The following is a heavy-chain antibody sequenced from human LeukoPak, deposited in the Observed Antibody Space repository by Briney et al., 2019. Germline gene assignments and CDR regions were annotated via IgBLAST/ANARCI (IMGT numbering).Heavy chain of an antibody. V-gene: IGHV1-69*05. D-gene: IGHD4-17*01. CDR2: IITIFGTA. J-gene: IGHJ4*02. CDR3: ARTTVTTGAIDY. CDR1: GGTFCSYA. Sequence: ASVKVSCKASGGTFCSYAISWVGQAPGQGLEWMGGIITIFGTANYAQKFQGRVTITTDESTSTAYMELSSLRSEDTAAYYCARTTVTTGAIDYWGQGTLVTVSS.